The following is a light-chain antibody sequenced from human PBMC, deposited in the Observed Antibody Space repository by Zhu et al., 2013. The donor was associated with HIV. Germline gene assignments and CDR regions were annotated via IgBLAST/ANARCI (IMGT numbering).Light chain of an antibody. CDR3: QQRYNWPPT. V-gene: IGKV3-11*01. J-gene: IGKJ1*01. CDR2: DAS. CDR1: QSVGSY. Sequence: VVLTQSPATLSLSPGETATLSCRASQSVGSYLAWYQHKPGRAPRLLIYDASTRATGIPARFSGSGSETEFTLTISSLQSEDFAVYYCQQRYNWPPTFGQGTKVEI.